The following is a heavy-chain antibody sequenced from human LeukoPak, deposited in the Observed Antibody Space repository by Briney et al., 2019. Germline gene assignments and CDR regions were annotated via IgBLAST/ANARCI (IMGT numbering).Heavy chain of an antibody. CDR1: GFTVSSKY. CDR2: IRSDGSST. D-gene: IGHD2-15*01. CDR3: ARNSPGYCSGGSCSSYWYFDL. V-gene: IGHV3-74*01. J-gene: IGHJ2*01. Sequence: GGSLRLSCAASGFTVSSKYMSWVRQAPGKGLEWVSRIRSDGSSTSFADSVKGRFTISRDNAKNTLYLQMNSLRAEDTAVYYCARNSPGYCSGGSCSSYWYFDLWGRGTLVTVSS.